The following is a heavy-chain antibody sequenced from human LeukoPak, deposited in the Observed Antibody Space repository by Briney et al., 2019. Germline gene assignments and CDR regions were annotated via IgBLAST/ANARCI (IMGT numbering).Heavy chain of an antibody. CDR1: GFSVSSCW. CDR3: ARAVSGHYGMFDY. CDR2: TNGDGSST. D-gene: IGHD3-10*01. J-gene: IGHJ4*02. Sequence: GGSLRLSCAASGFSVSSCWMHWVRQAPGKGLVWVSRTNGDGSSTSYADSVRGRFTISRDNAKSTVYLQMNSLRAEDTAVYYCARAVSGHYGMFDYWGQGTLVTVSS. V-gene: IGHV3-74*01.